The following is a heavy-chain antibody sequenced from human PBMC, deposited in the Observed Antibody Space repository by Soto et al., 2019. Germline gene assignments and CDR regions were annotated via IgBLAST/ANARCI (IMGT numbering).Heavy chain of an antibody. CDR3: AKDISGRGSYYYYHGMDV. V-gene: IGHV3-9*01. CDR1: GFTFDDYA. J-gene: IGHJ6*02. CDR2: ISWNSGSI. D-gene: IGHD3-16*01. Sequence: EVQLVESGGGLVQPGRSLRLSCAASGFTFDDYAMHWVRQAPGKGLEWVSGISWNSGSIGYADSVKARFTMSRDNAKNFLYLQMNSLRAEDTALYFCAKDISGRGSYYYYHGMDVWGQGTTVTVSS.